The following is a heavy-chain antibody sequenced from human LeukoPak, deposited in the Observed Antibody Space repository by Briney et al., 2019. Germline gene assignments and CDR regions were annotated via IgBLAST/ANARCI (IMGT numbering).Heavy chain of an antibody. J-gene: IGHJ5*02. CDR3: ARGLLWFGELLYRFDP. CDR2: MNPNSGNT. D-gene: IGHD3-10*01. V-gene: IGHV1-8*03. Sequence: ASLKVSCKASGYTFTSYDINWVRQATGQGLEWRGWMNPNSGNTGYAQKFQGRVTITRNTSIRTAYMELSSLRSEHTAVYYCARGLLWFGELLYRFDPWGQGTLVTVSS. CDR1: GYTFTSYD.